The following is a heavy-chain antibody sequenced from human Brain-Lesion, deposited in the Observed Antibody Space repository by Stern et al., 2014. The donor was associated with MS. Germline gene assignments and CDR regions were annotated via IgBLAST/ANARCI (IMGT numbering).Heavy chain of an antibody. CDR2: INPKSGGT. J-gene: IGHJ4*02. Sequence: QDQLVQSGAEVKKPGASVKVSCKASGYTFTGYYMHWVRQAPGQGLEWMGWINPKSGGTNYAQKFQGWVTMTRETAINTAYMELSRLRSDDTAVYYCATYYYDSTGYNDFWGQGTLVTVSS. CDR1: GYTFTGYY. CDR3: ATYYYDSTGYNDF. V-gene: IGHV1-2*04. D-gene: IGHD3-22*01.